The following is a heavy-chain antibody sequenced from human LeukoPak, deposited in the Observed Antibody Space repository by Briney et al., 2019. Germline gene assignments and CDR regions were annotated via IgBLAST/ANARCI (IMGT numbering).Heavy chain of an antibody. J-gene: IGHJ5*02. Sequence: PGGSLRLSCAASGFTFSSYAMSWVRQAPGKGLEWVSAISGSGGSTYYADSVKGRFTISRDNSKNTLYLQMNSLRAEDTAVYYCAKEGYSGYDYVPWFDPWGQGTLVTVSS. CDR1: GFTFSSYA. D-gene: IGHD5-12*01. CDR2: ISGSGGST. V-gene: IGHV3-23*01. CDR3: AKEGYSGYDYVPWFDP.